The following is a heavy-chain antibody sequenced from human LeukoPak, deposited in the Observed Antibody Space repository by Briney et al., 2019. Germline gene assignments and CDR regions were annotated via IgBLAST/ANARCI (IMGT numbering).Heavy chain of an antibody. Sequence: SETLSLTCTVSDGSISIYYWNWIRQPPGKGLEWIGYIYNSGSSTIYNPSLQSRVTISVDMSKNQFSLRLSSVTAADTAVYYCARGVSSGWQYYYYYGMDVWGQGTTVTVSS. CDR3: ARGVSSGWQYYYYYGMDV. J-gene: IGHJ6*02. CDR2: IYNSGSST. V-gene: IGHV4-59*01. CDR1: DGSISIYY. D-gene: IGHD6-19*01.